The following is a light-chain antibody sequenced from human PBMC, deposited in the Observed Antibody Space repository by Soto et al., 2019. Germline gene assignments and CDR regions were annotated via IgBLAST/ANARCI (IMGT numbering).Light chain of an antibody. CDR3: QQYSNWPPIT. J-gene: IGKJ5*01. V-gene: IGKV3D-20*02. Sequence: EIVFTQSPGTLSLSPGERATLSCRASQSVSSSYLAWYQQKPGQAPRLLIYDTSTRATGIPDRFSGSGSGTEFTLTISRLQSEDFAVYYCQQYSNWPPITFGQGTRLEI. CDR1: QSVSSSY. CDR2: DTS.